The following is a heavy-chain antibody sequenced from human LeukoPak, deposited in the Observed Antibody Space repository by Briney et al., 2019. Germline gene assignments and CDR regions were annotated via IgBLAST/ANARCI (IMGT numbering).Heavy chain of an antibody. CDR2: MNPNSGYK. Sequence: ASVKVSCKASGYTFTNYDINWVRQATGQGLEWMGWMNPNSGYKGYAQKFQGRVTMTRNTPISTAYMELSSLRSEDTATYYCAREFNNSGSGFDPWGQGTLVTVSS. CDR3: AREFNNSGSGFDP. D-gene: IGHD1-1*01. CDR1: GYTFTNYD. V-gene: IGHV1-8*01. J-gene: IGHJ5*02.